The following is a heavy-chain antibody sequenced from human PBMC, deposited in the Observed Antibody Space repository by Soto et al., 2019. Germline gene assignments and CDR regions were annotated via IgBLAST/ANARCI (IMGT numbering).Heavy chain of an antibody. J-gene: IGHJ5*02. V-gene: IGHV1-3*01. CDR1: GYNFSTYA. CDR3: ARDLITVKRGVISWYDP. D-gene: IGHD3-10*01. CDR2: INPGNGNT. Sequence: GASVKVSCKASGYNFSTYAMHWVRQAPGQRLEWMGWINPGNGNTKYSQKFQGRVTITRDTSANTTYMELSSLRSEDTAVYYCARDLITVKRGVISWYDPWGQGTLVTVSS.